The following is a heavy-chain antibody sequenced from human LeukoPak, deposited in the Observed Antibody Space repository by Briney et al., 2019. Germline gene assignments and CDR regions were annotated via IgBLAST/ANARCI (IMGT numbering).Heavy chain of an antibody. CDR1: GGSISSYY. CDR2: IYYSGST. V-gene: IGHV4-59*01. J-gene: IGHJ3*02. Sequence: SETLSLTCTVSGGSISSYYWSWIRQPPGKGLGWIGYIYYSGSTNYNPSLKSRVTISVDTSKNQFSLKLSSVTAADTAVYYCARRQVVPAAGEDDAFDIWGQGTMVTVSS. CDR3: ARRQVVPAAGEDDAFDI. D-gene: IGHD2-2*01.